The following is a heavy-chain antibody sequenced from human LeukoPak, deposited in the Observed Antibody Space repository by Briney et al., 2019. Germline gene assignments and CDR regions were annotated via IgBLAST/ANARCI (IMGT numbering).Heavy chain of an antibody. J-gene: IGHJ4*02. Sequence: PGGSLRLSCAASGFTFSSYAMSWVRQAPGKGLEWVSAISGSGGSTYDAASVKARFTISRDNSKNKLYLKMNGLRAEDTAVYYCAKGAYGGNSGPPVYFAFWGQGTLVTVSS. CDR2: ISGSGGST. CDR3: AKGAYGGNSGPPVYFAF. V-gene: IGHV3-23*01. D-gene: IGHD4-23*01. CDR1: GFTFSSYA.